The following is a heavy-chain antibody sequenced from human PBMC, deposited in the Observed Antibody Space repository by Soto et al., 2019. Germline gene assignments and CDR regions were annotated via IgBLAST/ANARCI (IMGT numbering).Heavy chain of an antibody. CDR3: AREWTTVTTDYYYYGMDV. Sequence: GGSLRLSCATSGFPFSAFAMNWVRHAPGKGLEWVSYISSSGSTIYYADSVKGRFTISRDNAKNSLYLQMNSLRAEDTAVYYFAREWTTVTTDYYYYGMDVWGQGTTVTVSS. V-gene: IGHV3-11*01. CDR1: GFPFSAFA. D-gene: IGHD4-4*01. CDR2: ISSSGSTI. J-gene: IGHJ6*02.